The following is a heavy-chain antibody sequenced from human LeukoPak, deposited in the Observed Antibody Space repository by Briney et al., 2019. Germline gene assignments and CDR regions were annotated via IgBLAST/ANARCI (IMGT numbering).Heavy chain of an antibody. J-gene: IGHJ6*02. D-gene: IGHD4-17*01. V-gene: IGHV3-53*01. CDR3: ASTSDYGDFYYYYGMDV. CDR2: IYSGGST. Sequence: PGGSLRLSCAASGFTVSSNYMSWVRQAPGKGLEWVSVIYSGGSTYYADSVKGRFTISRDNSKNTLYLQMNSLRAEDTAVYYCASTSDYGDFYYYYGMDVWGQGTTVTVSS. CDR1: GFTVSSNY.